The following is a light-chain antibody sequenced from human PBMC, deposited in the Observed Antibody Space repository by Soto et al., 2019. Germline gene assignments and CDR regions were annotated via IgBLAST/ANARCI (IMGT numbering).Light chain of an antibody. CDR2: GAS. Sequence: EVVMTQSPATRSVSPGQRVTLSCRASHSVSSSLAWYQQKPGQAPRLLISGASTRADGVPARFSGSGSGTDFTLTISSLQSEDFAVYYCQHYNTWPWTFGQGTNVEIK. CDR1: HSVSSS. CDR3: QHYNTWPWT. V-gene: IGKV3-15*01. J-gene: IGKJ1*01.